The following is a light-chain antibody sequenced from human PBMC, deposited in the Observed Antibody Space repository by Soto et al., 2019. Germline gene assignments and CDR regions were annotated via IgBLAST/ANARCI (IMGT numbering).Light chain of an antibody. Sequence: QSVLTQPASVSGSPGQSITISCTGTSSDVGGYNYVSWYQQHPGKVPKLMIYDVRHRPSGVSNRFSASKSGNTASLTISGLQADDEADYYCSSYTAISPTYVFGTGTKVTVL. J-gene: IGLJ1*01. CDR3: SSYTAISPTYV. CDR1: SSDVGGYNY. V-gene: IGLV2-14*03. CDR2: DVR.